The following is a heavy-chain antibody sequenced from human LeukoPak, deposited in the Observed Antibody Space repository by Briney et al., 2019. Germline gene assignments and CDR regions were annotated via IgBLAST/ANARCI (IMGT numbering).Heavy chain of an antibody. V-gene: IGHV3-30*02. D-gene: IGHD2-2*01. Sequence: GGSLRLSCAASGFTFSSYGMHWVRQAPGKGLEWVAFIRYDGSNKYYADSVKGRFTISRDNSKNTLYLQMNSLRAEDTAVYYCAKDSCSSTSCYVNWFDPWGQGTPVTVSS. J-gene: IGHJ5*02. CDR2: IRYDGSNK. CDR3: AKDSCSSTSCYVNWFDP. CDR1: GFTFSSYG.